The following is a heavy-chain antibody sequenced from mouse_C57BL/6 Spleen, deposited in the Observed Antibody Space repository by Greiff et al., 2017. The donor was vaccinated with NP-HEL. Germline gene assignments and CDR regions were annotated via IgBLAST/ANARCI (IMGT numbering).Heavy chain of an antibody. V-gene: IGHV1-59*01. CDR3: ARWGTTRAMDY. Sequence: QVQLQQPGAELVRPGTSVKLSCKASGYTFTSYWMHWVKQRPGQGLEWIGVIDPSDSYTNYNQKFKGKATLTVDTSSSTAYMQLSSLTSEDSAVYYCARWGTTRAMDYWGQGTSVTVSS. CDR1: GYTFTSYW. J-gene: IGHJ4*01. CDR2: IDPSDSYT. D-gene: IGHD1-1*01.